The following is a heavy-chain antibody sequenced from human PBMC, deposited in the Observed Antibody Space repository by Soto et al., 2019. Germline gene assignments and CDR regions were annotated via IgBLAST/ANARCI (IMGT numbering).Heavy chain of an antibody. CDR1: GFTVSSNY. Sequence: EVQLVESGGCFVQPGGFRRLSCAASGFTVSSNYMRWVRQAPGTGLEWVSVIYSDGSTYYADSVKGRFTISRHNPKNTLYLQMNSLRAEDTAVYYFARDHYDDCSGYWASNGLDVWGQGTTVTVSS. CDR3: ARDHYDDCSGYWASNGLDV. J-gene: IGHJ6*02. D-gene: IGHD3-22*01. V-gene: IGHV3-53*04. CDR2: IYSDGST.